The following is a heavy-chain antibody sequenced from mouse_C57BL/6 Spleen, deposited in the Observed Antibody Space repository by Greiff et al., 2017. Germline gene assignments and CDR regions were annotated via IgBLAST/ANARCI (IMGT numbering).Heavy chain of an antibody. CDR3: ARDGSTTLYFDV. D-gene: IGHD1-1*01. CDR2: IYPGDGDT. V-gene: IGHV1-82*01. Sequence: VQLQQSGPELVKPGASVKISCKASGYAFSSSWMNWVKQRPGKGLEWIGRIYPGDGDTNYNGKFKGKATLTADKSSSTAYMQLSSLTSEDSAVYFCARDGSTTLYFDVWGTGTTVTVSS. J-gene: IGHJ1*03. CDR1: GYAFSSSW.